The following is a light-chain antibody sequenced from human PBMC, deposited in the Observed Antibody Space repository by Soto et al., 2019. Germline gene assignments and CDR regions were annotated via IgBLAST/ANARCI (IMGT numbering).Light chain of an antibody. CDR2: AAA. CDR3: QQTNTFPIT. V-gene: IGKV1-12*01. CDR1: QDISSS. J-gene: IGKJ5*01. Sequence: DIQMTQSPSSVSASVGDRVTITCRASQDISSSLAWYQVRPGKPPNLLIYAAASLESGVPSRFSGSGSGTHFTLTIHYLQPEDFATYYCQQTNTFPITFAQGTRVEIK.